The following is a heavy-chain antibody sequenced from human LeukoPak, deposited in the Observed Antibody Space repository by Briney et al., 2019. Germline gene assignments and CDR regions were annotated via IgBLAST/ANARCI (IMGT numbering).Heavy chain of an antibody. D-gene: IGHD6-25*01. CDR1: GFTFSSYA. CDR2: ISAGGDTT. V-gene: IGHV3-23*01. CDR3: AAVSYSGTWPVGY. Sequence: GGSLRLSCAASGFTFSSYAMSWVRQAPGEGLEWVSGISAGGDTTYTADSVRGRFTISRDNSNNTLYLQMNILTAEDTAVYYCAAVSYSGTWPVGYWGQGILVTVTA. J-gene: IGHJ4*02.